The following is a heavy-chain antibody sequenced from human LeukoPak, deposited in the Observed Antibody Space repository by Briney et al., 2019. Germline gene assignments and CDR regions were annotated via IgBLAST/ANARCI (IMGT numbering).Heavy chain of an antibody. J-gene: IGHJ6*03. CDR2: ISYDGSNK. Sequence: GGSLRLSCAASGFTFSNYWMSWVRQAPGKGLEWVAVISYDGSNKYYADSVKGRFTISRDNSKNTLYLQMNSLRAEDTAVYYCARDPLYCSSTSCYRVYYYMDVWGKGTTVTVSS. CDR1: GFTFSNYW. D-gene: IGHD2-2*02. V-gene: IGHV3-30-3*01. CDR3: ARDPLYCSSTSCYRVYYYMDV.